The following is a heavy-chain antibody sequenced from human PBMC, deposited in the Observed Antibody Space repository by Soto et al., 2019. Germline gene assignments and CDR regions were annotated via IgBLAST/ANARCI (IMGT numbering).Heavy chain of an antibody. J-gene: IGHJ6*02. CDR2: IWYDGSNK. CDR3: ARREGYYSHRYYYGMDV. Sequence: QVQLVESGGGVVQPGRSLRLSCAASGFTFSSYGMHWVRQAPGKGLEWVAVIWYDGSNKYYADSVKGRFTISRDNSKNTLYLQMNSLRAEDTAVYYCARREGYYSHRYYYGMDVWGQGTTVTVSS. D-gene: IGHD2-21*01. CDR1: GFTFSSYG. V-gene: IGHV3-33*01.